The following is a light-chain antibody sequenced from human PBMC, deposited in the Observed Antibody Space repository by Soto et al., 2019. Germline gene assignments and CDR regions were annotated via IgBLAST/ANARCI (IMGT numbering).Light chain of an antibody. CDR3: QQSYSTPRT. Sequence: DIQMTQSPSSLSASVGDRVTITCRASQTINKTLNWYQQKPGEAPKLLMYTVSSLQSGVPSRFSGSGSGTDFTLTISRLQPEDCATYYCQQSYSTPRTFGQGTKVEIK. J-gene: IGKJ1*01. CDR1: QTINKT. CDR2: TVS. V-gene: IGKV1-39*01.